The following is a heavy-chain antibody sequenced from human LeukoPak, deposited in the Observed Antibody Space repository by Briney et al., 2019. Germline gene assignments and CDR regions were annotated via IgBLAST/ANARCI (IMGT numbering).Heavy chain of an antibody. CDR1: GFTFSNYG. V-gene: IGHV3-33*03. J-gene: IGHJ4*02. D-gene: IGHD6-13*01. CDR2: IWYDGSYK. Sequence: GRSLRLSCAAPGFTFSNYGMHWVRQAPGKGLEWVAVIWYDGSYKYYADSVKGRFTISRDKSKNTLHLQMNSLRAEDTAVYYCAKATTIAAAGYFDYWGQGTLVTVSS. CDR3: AKATTIAAAGYFDY.